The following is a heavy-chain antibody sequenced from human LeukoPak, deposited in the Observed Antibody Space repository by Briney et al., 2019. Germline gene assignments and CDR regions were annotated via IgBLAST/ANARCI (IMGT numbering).Heavy chain of an antibody. V-gene: IGHV3-15*01. CDR1: GFTVDGAF. CDR2: IKSKTDGGTI. CDR3: TAKPYLSVRGY. D-gene: IGHD2-21*01. Sequence: GGSLRLSCAVSGFTVDGAFVTWVRQPPGKGLEFVGRIKSKTDGGTIDYAAPVKGRFTISRDDSKNTVFLQKNSLKNEDTAVYFCTAKPYLSVRGYWGQGTLVTVSS. J-gene: IGHJ4*02.